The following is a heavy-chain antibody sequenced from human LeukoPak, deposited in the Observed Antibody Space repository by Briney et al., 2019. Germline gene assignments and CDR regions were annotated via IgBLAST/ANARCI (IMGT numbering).Heavy chain of an antibody. CDR3: ARLIRIAVAGTEWYYFDY. D-gene: IGHD6-19*01. CDR1: GYSFTSYW. Sequence: GESLKISCKGSGYSFTSYWIGWVRQMPGKGLEWMGIIYPGDSDTRYSPSFQGQVTTSADKSISTAYLQWSSLKASDTAMYYCARLIRIAVAGTEWYYFDYWGQGTLVTVSS. V-gene: IGHV5-51*01. J-gene: IGHJ4*02. CDR2: IYPGDSDT.